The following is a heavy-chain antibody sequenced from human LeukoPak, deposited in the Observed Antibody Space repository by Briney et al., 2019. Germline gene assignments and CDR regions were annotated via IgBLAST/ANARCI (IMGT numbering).Heavy chain of an antibody. Sequence: LETLSLTCIVSGGSISSSSYYWSWIRQPPGKGLEWIGEINHSGSTNYNPSLKSRVTISVDTSKNQFSLKLSSVTAAGTAVYYCARGPSTYYDFWSGYNWFDPWGQGTLVTVSS. V-gene: IGHV4-39*07. J-gene: IGHJ5*02. CDR2: INHSGST. D-gene: IGHD3-3*01. CDR3: ARGPSTYYDFWSGYNWFDP. CDR1: GGSISSSSYY.